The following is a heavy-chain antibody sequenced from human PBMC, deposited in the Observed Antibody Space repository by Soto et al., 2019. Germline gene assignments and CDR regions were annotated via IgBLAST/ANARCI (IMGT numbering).Heavy chain of an antibody. D-gene: IGHD5-18*01. CDR2: INPNSGGT. CDR1: GYTFTSYG. V-gene: IGHV1-2*04. CDR3: ARDMVDTAMVTGFDY. J-gene: IGHJ4*02. Sequence: GASVKVSCKASGYTFTSYGISWVRQAPGQGLEWMGWINPNSGGTNYAQKFQGWVTMTRDTSISTAYRELSRLRSDDTAVYYCARDMVDTAMVTGFDYWGQGTLVTVSS.